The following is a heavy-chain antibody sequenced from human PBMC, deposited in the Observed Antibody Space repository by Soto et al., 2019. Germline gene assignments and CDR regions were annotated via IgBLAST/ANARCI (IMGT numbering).Heavy chain of an antibody. CDR1: GGSISSYY. Sequence: QVQLQESGPGLVKPSETLSLTCTVSGGSISSYYWSWIRQPPGKGLEWIGYIYYSGSTNYNPSLKSRVTISVDTSKNQFSLKLSSVTAADTAVYYCARSKTYYDFWSGYYTLFGWFDPWGQGTLVTVSS. CDR3: ARSKTYYDFWSGYYTLFGWFDP. CDR2: IYYSGST. D-gene: IGHD3-3*01. J-gene: IGHJ5*02. V-gene: IGHV4-59*08.